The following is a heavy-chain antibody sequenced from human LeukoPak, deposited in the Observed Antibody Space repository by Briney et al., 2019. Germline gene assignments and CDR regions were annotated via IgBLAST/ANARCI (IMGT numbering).Heavy chain of an antibody. D-gene: IGHD2-21*01. CDR1: GFTFSSYG. CDR2: IWYDGSNK. V-gene: IGHV3-33*01. J-gene: IGHJ5*02. Sequence: PGGSLRLSCAASGFTFSSYGMHWVRQAPGKGLDWVAVIWYDGSNKYYADSVKGRFTISRDNSKNTLYLQMNSLRAEDTAVYYCARDYCGGDCYSFDPWGQGTLVTVSS. CDR3: ARDYCGGDCYSFDP.